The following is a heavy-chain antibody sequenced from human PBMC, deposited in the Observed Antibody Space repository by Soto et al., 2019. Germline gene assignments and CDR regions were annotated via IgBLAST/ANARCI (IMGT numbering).Heavy chain of an antibody. CDR1: GGTFSSYT. CDR2: IIPILGIA. V-gene: IGHV1-69*04. D-gene: IGHD5-12*01. Sequence: SVKVSCKASGGTFSSYTISWVRQAPGQGLEWMGRIIPILGIANYTQKFQGRVTITADKSTSTAYMELSSLRSEDTAVYYCARDYSGYDLNWFDPWGQGTLVTVSS. J-gene: IGHJ5*02. CDR3: ARDYSGYDLNWFDP.